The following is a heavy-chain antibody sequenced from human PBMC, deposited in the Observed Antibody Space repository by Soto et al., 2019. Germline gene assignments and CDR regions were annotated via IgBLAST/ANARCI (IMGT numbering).Heavy chain of an antibody. J-gene: IGHJ6*02. CDR1: GGSISSYY. CDR3: ARVARDGYYYYGMDV. CDR2: IYYSGST. V-gene: IGHV4-59*01. Sequence: QVQLQESGPGLVKPSETLSLTCTVSGGSISSYYWSWIRQPPGKGLEWIGYIYYSGSTNYNPSLKSRVTISVATSKYRFSLKLSSVTAADTAVYYCARVARDGYYYYGMDVWGQGTTVTVSS. D-gene: IGHD5-12*01.